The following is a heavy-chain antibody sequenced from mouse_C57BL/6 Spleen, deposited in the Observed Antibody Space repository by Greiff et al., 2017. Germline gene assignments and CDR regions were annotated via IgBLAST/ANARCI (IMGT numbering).Heavy chain of an antibody. D-gene: IGHD1-1*01. V-gene: IGHV14-4*01. Sequence: VQLQQSGAELVRPGASVKLSCTASGFNIKDDYMHWVKQRPEQGLEWIGWIDPENGDTEYASKFQGKATITADTSSNTAYLQLSSLTSEDTDVYYCTTLVADYWGQGTTLTVSS. J-gene: IGHJ2*01. CDR2: IDPENGDT. CDR3: TTLVADY. CDR1: GFNIKDDY.